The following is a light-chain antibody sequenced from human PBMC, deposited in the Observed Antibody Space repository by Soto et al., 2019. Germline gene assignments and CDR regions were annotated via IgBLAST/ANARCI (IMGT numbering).Light chain of an antibody. CDR1: QGISSY. Sequence: IQLTQSPSSLSASVGDRVTITCRASQGISSYLAWYQQKPGKAPKLLIYAASTLQSGVPSRCSGSGSGTEFTLTISSLQPEDFATYYCQQLNSYPALTFGGGTKVDIK. V-gene: IGKV1-9*01. CDR2: AAS. J-gene: IGKJ4*01. CDR3: QQLNSYPALT.